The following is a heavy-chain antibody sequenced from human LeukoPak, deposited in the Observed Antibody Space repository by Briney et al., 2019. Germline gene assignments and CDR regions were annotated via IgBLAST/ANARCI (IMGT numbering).Heavy chain of an antibody. CDR2: INSDGSST. J-gene: IGHJ4*02. CDR1: GFTFSSYW. Sequence: GGSLRLSCAASGFTFSSYWMHWVRQAPGKGLVWVSRINSDGSSTSYADSVKGRFTISRDNAKHTLYLQMNSLRAEDTAVYYCARVYSSYYFDYWGQGTLVTVSS. CDR3: ARVYSSYYFDY. V-gene: IGHV3-74*01. D-gene: IGHD6-6*01.